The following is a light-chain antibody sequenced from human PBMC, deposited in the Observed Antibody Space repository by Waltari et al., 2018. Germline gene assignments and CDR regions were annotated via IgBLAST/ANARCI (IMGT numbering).Light chain of an antibody. Sequence: QSALTQPPSASGSPGQSVTISCTGTSSDVGGYNYVSWYQQHPGKAPKLMIYEVSKRPSGVPDRFSVSKSGNTASLTVSGLQAEDEADYYCSSYAGSTWVFGGGTKLTVL. V-gene: IGLV2-8*01. CDR3: SSYAGSTWV. CDR2: EVS. CDR1: SSDVGGYNY. J-gene: IGLJ3*02.